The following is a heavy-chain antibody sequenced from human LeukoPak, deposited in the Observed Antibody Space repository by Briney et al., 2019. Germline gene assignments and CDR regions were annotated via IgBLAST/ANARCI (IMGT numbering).Heavy chain of an antibody. D-gene: IGHD6-13*01. CDR1: GYSFTSYN. CDR3: ARDEGYSSSWYPG. J-gene: IGHJ4*02. CDR2: INPNSGGT. Sequence: ASVKVSCKASGYSFTSYNMHWVRQAPGQGLEWMGWINPNSGGTNYAQKFQGRVTMTRDTSISTAYMELSRLRSDDTAVYYCARDEGYSSSWYPGWGQGTLVTVSS. V-gene: IGHV1-2*02.